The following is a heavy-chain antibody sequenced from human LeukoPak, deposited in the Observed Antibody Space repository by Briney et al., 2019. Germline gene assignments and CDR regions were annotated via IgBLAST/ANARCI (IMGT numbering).Heavy chain of an antibody. CDR2: ISYDGSNK. CDR3: AKALTSGRYLDAFNI. D-gene: IGHD6-19*01. J-gene: IGHJ3*02. CDR1: GFTFSSCG. Sequence: PGGSLRLSCAASGFTFSSCGMHWVRQAPGKGLEWVAVISYDGSNKYYADSVKGRFTISRDNSKNTLFLEMNSLRAEDTAVYYCAKALTSGRYLDAFNIWGQGTMVTVSS. V-gene: IGHV3-30*18.